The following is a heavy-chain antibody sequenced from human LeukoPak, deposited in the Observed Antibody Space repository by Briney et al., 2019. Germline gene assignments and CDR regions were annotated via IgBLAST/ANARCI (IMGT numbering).Heavy chain of an antibody. CDR3: AKDSPSPGLRNWFDP. Sequence: GGSLRLSCAASGFTFSNYAMTWVRQAPGKGLEWVSSIISGGSTYYTDSVKGRFTISRDDSKNTLYLQVNSLRAEDTAVYYCAKDSPSPGLRNWFDPWGQGTLVTVSS. CDR2: IISGGST. D-gene: IGHD4-17*01. CDR1: GFTFSNYA. V-gene: IGHV3-23*01. J-gene: IGHJ5*02.